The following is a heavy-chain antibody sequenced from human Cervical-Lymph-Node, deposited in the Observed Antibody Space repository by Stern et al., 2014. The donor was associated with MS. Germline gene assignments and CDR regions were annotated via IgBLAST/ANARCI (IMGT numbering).Heavy chain of an antibody. D-gene: IGHD3-16*01. J-gene: IGHJ4*02. CDR2: LSHDSSAI. CDR3: APIMWGWSFGNGLDH. Sequence: VQLVESGGGVVQPGASLRLSCVASGFGFRAYSMHWVRQAPGKGLQYVAVLSHDSSAIHHADSVKGRFTISRDNSKNTLYLQMDTLRPEDTALYYCAPIMWGWSFGNGLDHWGQGTLVTVSS. V-gene: IGHV3-30*01. CDR1: GFGFRAYS.